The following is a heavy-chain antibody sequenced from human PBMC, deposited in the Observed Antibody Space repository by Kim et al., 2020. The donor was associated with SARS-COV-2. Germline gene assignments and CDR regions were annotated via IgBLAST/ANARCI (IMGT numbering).Heavy chain of an antibody. D-gene: IGHD6-13*01. Sequence: GGSLRLSCAASGFTFSSYDMSWVRQAPGKGLEWVAAISGSGGSTYYADSVKGRFTISRDNSKNTLYLQMNSMRADDTAVDYCARAPRIAAALNYWGQGTLVTVSS. CDR3: ARAPRIAAALNY. CDR2: ISGSGGST. CDR1: GFTFSSYD. J-gene: IGHJ4*02. V-gene: IGHV3-23*01.